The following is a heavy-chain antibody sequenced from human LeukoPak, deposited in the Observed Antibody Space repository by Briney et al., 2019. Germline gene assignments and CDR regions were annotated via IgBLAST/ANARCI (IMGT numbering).Heavy chain of an antibody. Sequence: PGRSLRLSCTGSGFTFGDYAMNWFRQAPGKGLEWVSAISTSGGSTYYADSVKGRFTISRDNSKNTLYLQMNSLRAEDTAVYYCAKRGWDLVVYWGQGTLVTVSS. CDR3: AKRGWDLVVY. V-gene: IGHV3-23*01. CDR1: GFTFGDYA. D-gene: IGHD1-26*01. J-gene: IGHJ4*02. CDR2: ISTSGGST.